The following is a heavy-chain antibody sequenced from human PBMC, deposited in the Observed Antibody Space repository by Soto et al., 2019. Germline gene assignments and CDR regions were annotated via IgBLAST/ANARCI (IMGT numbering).Heavy chain of an antibody. CDR1: GDSISSRGYY. CDR2: IYYSGST. CDR3: ARTLYSYGPRFDY. D-gene: IGHD5-18*01. V-gene: IGHV4-39*07. Sequence: SETLSLTCTVSGDSISSRGYYWGWIRQPPGKGLEWIGTIYYSGSTYYNPSLKSRVTISVDTSKNQSSLKLSSVTAADTAVYYCARTLYSYGPRFDYWGQGTLVTVSS. J-gene: IGHJ4*02.